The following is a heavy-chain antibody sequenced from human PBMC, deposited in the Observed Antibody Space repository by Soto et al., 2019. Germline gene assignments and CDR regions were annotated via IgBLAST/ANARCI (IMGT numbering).Heavy chain of an antibody. Sequence: QVQLVQSGAEVKTPGSSLKVSCKVSGSRFSNYVISWVRQAPGHGLEWLGRIIPIFNSTKYAQSFQGRVTITADKSTSPASLELSSLRSADTAVYYCAREGRGKKAGYNGLVSLGYWGQGTLVTVSS. D-gene: IGHD2-2*02. CDR3: AREGRGKKAGYNGLVSLGY. V-gene: IGHV1-69*06. CDR1: GSRFSNYV. J-gene: IGHJ4*02. CDR2: IIPIFNST.